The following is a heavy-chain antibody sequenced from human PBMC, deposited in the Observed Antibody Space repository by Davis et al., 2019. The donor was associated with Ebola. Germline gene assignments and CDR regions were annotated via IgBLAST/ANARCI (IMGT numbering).Heavy chain of an antibody. CDR1: GFTFSSYW. V-gene: IGHV3-74*01. J-gene: IGHJ4*02. CDR2: INSDGSST. CDR3: ARVKLGAFDY. Sequence: GESLKISCAASGFTFSSYWMHWVRQAPGKGLVWVSRINSDGSSTSYADSVKGRFTISRDNAKNTLYLQMNSLRAEDTAVYYCARVKLGAFDYWGQGTLVTVSS. D-gene: IGHD1-26*01.